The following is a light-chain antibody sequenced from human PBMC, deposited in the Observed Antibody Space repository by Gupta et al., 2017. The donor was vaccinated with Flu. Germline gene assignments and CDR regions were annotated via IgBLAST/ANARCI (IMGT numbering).Light chain of an antibody. Sequence: EIVLTQSPGTLSLSPGERATLSCRASQSVTSIFLGWFQHKPGQAPRLLISGVSGRATGIPDRFSASGSGTDFTLTINNREPEDFAVYYCHRYGSSPRYSFGQGTKLEIK. CDR1: QSVTSIF. V-gene: IGKV3-20*01. CDR2: GVS. J-gene: IGKJ2*03. CDR3: HRYGSSPRYS.